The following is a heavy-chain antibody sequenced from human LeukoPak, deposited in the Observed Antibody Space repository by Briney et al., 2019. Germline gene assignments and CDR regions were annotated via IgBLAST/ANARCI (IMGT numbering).Heavy chain of an antibody. J-gene: IGHJ4*02. D-gene: IGHD3-10*01. Sequence: GGSLRLSCAASGFTFSSYAMSWVRQAPGKGLEWVSAISGSGGSTYYADSVKGRFTISRDNSKNTLYLQMNSLRAEDTAVYYXAKXHLGFPANYFDYWGQGTLVTVSS. CDR1: GFTFSSYA. CDR3: AKXHLGFPANYFDY. V-gene: IGHV3-23*01. CDR2: ISGSGGST.